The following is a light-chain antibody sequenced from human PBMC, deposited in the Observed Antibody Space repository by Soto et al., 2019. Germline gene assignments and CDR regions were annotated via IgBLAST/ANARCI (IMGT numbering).Light chain of an antibody. CDR2: GAS. V-gene: IGKV3-15*01. CDR3: QQYNNWPPWT. CDR1: QSVSSN. Sequence: EIVMTQSSASLSVSPGERETLSCRASQSVSSNLAWYQQKPGQAPRLLIYGASTRATGIPARFSGSGSGTEFTLTISSLQSEDFAVYYCQQYNNWPPWTFGQGTKVDIK. J-gene: IGKJ1*01.